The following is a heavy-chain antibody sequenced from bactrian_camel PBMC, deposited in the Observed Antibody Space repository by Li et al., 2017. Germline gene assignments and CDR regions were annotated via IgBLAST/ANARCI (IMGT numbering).Heavy chain of an antibody. Sequence: DVQLVESGGGLVDPGGSLRLSCLASGFTFSGHQINWVRQAPGNECELVSSISSDGATYYPNSTKGRFTISQDNAKNTVNLQMNSLKPEDTAVYYCVRDYDGPARSYGMDYWGEGTQVTVS. V-gene: IGHV3S10*01. CDR2: ISSDGAT. CDR1: GFTFSGHQ. D-gene: IGHD1*01. J-gene: IGHJ7*01.